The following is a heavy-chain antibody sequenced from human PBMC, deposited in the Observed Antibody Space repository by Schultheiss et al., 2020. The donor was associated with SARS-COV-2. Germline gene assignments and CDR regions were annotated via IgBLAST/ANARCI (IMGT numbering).Heavy chain of an antibody. CDR2: MNPNSGGT. CDR1: GYTFTNYG. D-gene: IGHD6-13*01. V-gene: IGHV1-8*02. CDR3: VIAHRQDYYYYGMDV. J-gene: IGHJ6*02. Sequence: ASVKVSCKASGYTFTNYGISWVRQAPGQGLEWMGWMNPNSGGTGYAQKFQGRVTMTRDTSISTAYMEVSSLRSEDTAVYYCVIAHRQDYYYYGMDVWGQGTTVTVSS.